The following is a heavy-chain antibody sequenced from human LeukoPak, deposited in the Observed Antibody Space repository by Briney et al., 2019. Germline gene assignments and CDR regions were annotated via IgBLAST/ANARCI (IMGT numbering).Heavy chain of an antibody. Sequence: ASVKVSCKASGYTFTGYYIHWVRQAPGQGLEWMGWINPNSGGTNYAQKFQGRVTMTRDTSISTAYMELSRLRSDDTAVYYCATPGGGWGQYYYYGMDVWGQGTTVTVSS. CDR1: GYTFTGYY. CDR2: INPNSGGT. V-gene: IGHV1-2*02. J-gene: IGHJ6*02. CDR3: ATPGGGWGQYYYYGMDV. D-gene: IGHD3-16*01.